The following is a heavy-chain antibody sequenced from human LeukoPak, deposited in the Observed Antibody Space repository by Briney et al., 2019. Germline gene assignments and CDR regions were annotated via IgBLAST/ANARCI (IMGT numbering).Heavy chain of an antibody. V-gene: IGHV3-7*01. CDR1: GFTFSSYW. J-gene: IGHJ4*02. Sequence: GGSLRLSCAASGFTFSSYWMSWVRQAPGKGLEWVANIKQDGSEKYYVDSVKGRFTISRDNAKNSLYLQMNSLRAEDTAVYYCAREITIFGVVTLWAPDYWGQGTLVTVSS. D-gene: IGHD3-3*01. CDR2: IKQDGSEK. CDR3: AREITIFGVVTLWAPDY.